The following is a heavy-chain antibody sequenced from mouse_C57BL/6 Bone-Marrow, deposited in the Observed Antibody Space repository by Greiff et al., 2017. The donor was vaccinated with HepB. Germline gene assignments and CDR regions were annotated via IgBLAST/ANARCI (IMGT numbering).Heavy chain of an antibody. CDR3: AKRGLPPYPYAMDY. CDR2: IDPNSGGT. V-gene: IGHV1-72*01. D-gene: IGHD3-1*01. CDR1: GYTFTSYW. Sequence: VQLQQSGAELVKPGASVKLSCKASGYTFTSYWMHWVKQRPGRGLEWIGRIDPNSGGTKYNEKFKSKATLTVDKPSSTAYMQLSSLTSEDSAVYYCAKRGLPPYPYAMDYWGQGTSVTVSS. J-gene: IGHJ4*01.